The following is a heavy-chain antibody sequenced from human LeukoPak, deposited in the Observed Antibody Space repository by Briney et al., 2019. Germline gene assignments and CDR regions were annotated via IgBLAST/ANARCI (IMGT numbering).Heavy chain of an antibody. J-gene: IGHJ4*02. V-gene: IGHV3-64D*06. CDR3: VRGTGY. CDR1: GFTFSTYV. CDR2: ISSNGDNT. Sequence: QPGGSLRLSCSVSGFTFSTYVMHWVRQAPGKELEYVSAISSNGDNTYYADSVKGRFTISRDNSKNTLYLQMSSLRADDTAVYYCVRGTGYWGQGTLVTVSS.